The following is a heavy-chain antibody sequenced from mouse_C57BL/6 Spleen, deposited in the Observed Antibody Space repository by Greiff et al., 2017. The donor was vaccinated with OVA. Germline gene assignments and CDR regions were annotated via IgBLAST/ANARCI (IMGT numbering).Heavy chain of an antibody. Sequence: EVKLMESGGGLVKPGGSLKLSCAASGFTFSSYAMSWVRQTPEKRLEWVATISDGGSYTYYPDNVKGRFTISRDNAKNNLYLQMSHLKSEDTAMYYCARESAQGGYFDYWGQGTTLTVSS. V-gene: IGHV5-4*01. CDR1: GFTFSSYA. D-gene: IGHD3-2*02. CDR2: ISDGGSYT. CDR3: ARESAQGGYFDY. J-gene: IGHJ2*01.